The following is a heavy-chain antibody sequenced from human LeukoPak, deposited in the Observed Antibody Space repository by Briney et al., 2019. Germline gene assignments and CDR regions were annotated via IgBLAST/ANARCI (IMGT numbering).Heavy chain of an antibody. J-gene: IGHJ4*02. CDR3: ARVRSSGYYYDY. V-gene: IGHV3-23*01. Sequence: GGSLRLSCAASGFTFSNYAMSWVRQAPGKGLERLSATSVSGDNTCYADSVKGRFTISRDNSKNTLFLQMNSLRAEDTAVYYCARVRSSGYYYDYWGQGTLVTVSS. D-gene: IGHD3-22*01. CDR1: GFTFSNYA. CDR2: TSVSGDNT.